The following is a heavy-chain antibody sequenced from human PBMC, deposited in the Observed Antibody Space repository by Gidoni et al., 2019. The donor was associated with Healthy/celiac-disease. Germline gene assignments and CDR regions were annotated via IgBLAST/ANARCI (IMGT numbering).Heavy chain of an antibody. CDR1: GDSFTSYW. D-gene: IGHD1-26*01. J-gene: IGHJ4*02. Sequence: EVQLVQSGAEVKKPGESLKISCKGAGDSFTSYWTGWVRPMPGKGLEWMGIIYPGDSDPSYSPSFQGQVTISADKSISTAYLQWGSLKASDTAMYYCASGEGWELPYYFDYWGQGTLVTVSS. CDR3: ASGEGWELPYYFDY. V-gene: IGHV5-51*01. CDR2: IYPGDSDP.